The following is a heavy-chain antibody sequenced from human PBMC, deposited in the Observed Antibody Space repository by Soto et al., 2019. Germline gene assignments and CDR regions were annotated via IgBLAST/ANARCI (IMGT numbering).Heavy chain of an antibody. J-gene: IGHJ4*02. CDR2: FDPEDGET. V-gene: IGHV1-24*01. CDR1: GYTLTELS. Sequence: ASMKVSCKVSGYTLTELSMHWVRQAPGKGLEWMGGFDPEDGETIYAQKFQGRVTITEDASTDTAYMELSSLRSEDTAVYYCATPFPIRGYSYVEDYWGQGTLVTVSS. D-gene: IGHD5-18*01. CDR3: ATPFPIRGYSYVEDY.